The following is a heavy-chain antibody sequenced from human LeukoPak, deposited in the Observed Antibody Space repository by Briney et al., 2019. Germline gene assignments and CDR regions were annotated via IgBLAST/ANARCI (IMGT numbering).Heavy chain of an antibody. V-gene: IGHV3-23*01. J-gene: IGHJ4*02. D-gene: IGHD2-15*01. CDR1: GFTFSSYG. CDR2: ISGNGGSI. Sequence: GGSLRLSCAASGFTFSSYGMSWVRQAPGKGLEWVSAISGNGGSIYYVDSVKGRFTISRDNSKNTLYLQMNSLRDEDTAVYYCARDRASYCSGGICYSDYWGQGTLVTVSS. CDR3: ARDRASYCSGGICYSDY.